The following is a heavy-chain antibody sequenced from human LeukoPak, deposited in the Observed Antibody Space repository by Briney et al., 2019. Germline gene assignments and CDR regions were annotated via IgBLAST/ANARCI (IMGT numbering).Heavy chain of an antibody. Sequence: SETLSLTCTVSGGSISGYYWNWIRQPPGKGLEWIGYIYYSGSTNYNPSLKSRITISVDTSKNQFSLKLSSVTAADTAVYYCARVADSGYSSGWYGPPGDLAMDYWGQGTLVTVSS. CDR2: IYYSGST. CDR3: ARVADSGYSSGWYGPPGDLAMDY. J-gene: IGHJ4*02. V-gene: IGHV4-59*01. CDR1: GGSISGYY. D-gene: IGHD6-19*01.